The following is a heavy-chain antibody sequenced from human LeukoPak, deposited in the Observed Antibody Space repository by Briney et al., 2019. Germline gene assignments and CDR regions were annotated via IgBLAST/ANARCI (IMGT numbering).Heavy chain of an antibody. V-gene: IGHV4-59*01. J-gene: IGHJ4*02. Sequence: PSETLSLTCTVSGDSISNYYWTWIRQPPGKGLEWIGYIYYSGSTNYNPSLKSRVTISVDTSKNQFSLKLSSVTAADTAMYYCAKIRCPTSGTYLDYWGQGTLVTVSS. CDR2: IYYSGST. CDR1: GDSISNYY. CDR3: AKIRCPTSGTYLDY. D-gene: IGHD1-26*01.